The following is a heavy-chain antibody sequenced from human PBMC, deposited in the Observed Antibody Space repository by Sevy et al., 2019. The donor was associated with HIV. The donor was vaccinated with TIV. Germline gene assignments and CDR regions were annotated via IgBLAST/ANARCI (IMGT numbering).Heavy chain of an antibody. CDR1: GFTFSSYG. V-gene: IGHV3-33*06. J-gene: IGHJ3*02. Sequence: GGSLRLSCAASGFTFSSYGMHWVRQAPGKGLEWVAVIWYDGSNKYYADSVKGRFTISRENSKNTLYLQMNSLRAEDTAVYYCAKGEAYYYGSGSYYNERHDAFDIWGQGTMVTVSS. D-gene: IGHD3-10*01. CDR3: AKGEAYYYGSGSYYNERHDAFDI. CDR2: IWYDGSNK.